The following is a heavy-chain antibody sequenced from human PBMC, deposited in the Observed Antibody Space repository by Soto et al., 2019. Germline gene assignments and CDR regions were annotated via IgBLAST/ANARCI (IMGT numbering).Heavy chain of an antibody. Sequence: ASVKVSCKSSGGTFSSYASSWVRQAPGQGLEWMGGIIPIFGTANYAQKFQGRVTITADESTSTAYMELSSLRSEDTAVYYCARSLDTAMVKYYYYGMDVWGQGTTV. J-gene: IGHJ6*02. D-gene: IGHD5-18*01. CDR1: GGTFSSYA. CDR3: ARSLDTAMVKYYYYGMDV. V-gene: IGHV1-69*13. CDR2: IIPIFGTA.